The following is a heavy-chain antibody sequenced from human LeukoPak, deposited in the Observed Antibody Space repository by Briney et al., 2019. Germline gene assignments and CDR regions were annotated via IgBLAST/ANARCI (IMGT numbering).Heavy chain of an antibody. V-gene: IGHV1-2*02. J-gene: IGHJ4*02. CDR2: INPNNGGT. CDR1: GYSFTGNY. CDR3: ARGYCSAGDCYEFDH. Sequence: ASVKVSCKASGYSFTGNYMHWVRQAPGQGLEWMGWINPNNGGTNYPQNFRGRVTMTRDTSISTAYMELSRLRSDDTAVYYCARGYCSAGDCYEFDHWGQGTLVTVSS. D-gene: IGHD2-15*01.